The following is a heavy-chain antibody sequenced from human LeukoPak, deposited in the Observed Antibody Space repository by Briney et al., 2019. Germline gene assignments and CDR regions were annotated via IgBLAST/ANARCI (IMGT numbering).Heavy chain of an antibody. D-gene: IGHD2-2*01. CDR1: GFTFSSYA. Sequence: PGGSLRLSCAASGFTFSSYAMHWVRQAPGKGLEWVAVISYDGSNKYYADSVKGRFTISRDNSKNTLYLQMNSLRAEDTAVYYCAREKSYCSSTSCYEGHYYYYGMDVWGQGTTVTVS. CDR3: AREKSYCSSTSCYEGHYYYYGMDV. J-gene: IGHJ6*02. CDR2: ISYDGSNK. V-gene: IGHV3-30-3*01.